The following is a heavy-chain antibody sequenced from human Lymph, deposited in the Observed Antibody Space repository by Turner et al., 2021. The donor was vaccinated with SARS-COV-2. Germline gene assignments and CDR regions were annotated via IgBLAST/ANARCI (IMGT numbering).Heavy chain of an antibody. CDR2: IIPIFGIA. V-gene: IGHV1-69*01. CDR3: ARERGSISGAVRGMDV. J-gene: IGHJ6*02. Sequence: QLQLLQSGAEVKKPGSSVKVSSRASGGTFSSFATNWVRQAPGQGLEWMGGIIPIFGIANYEQKVKGRVTITADEATSTAYRELSSLRSEDTAVYDGARERGSISGAVRGMDVWGQGTTVTVSS. CDR1: GGTFSSFA. D-gene: IGHD7-27*01.